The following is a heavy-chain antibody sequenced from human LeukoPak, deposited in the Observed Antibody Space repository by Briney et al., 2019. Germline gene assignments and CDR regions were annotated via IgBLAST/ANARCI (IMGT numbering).Heavy chain of an antibody. J-gene: IGHJ6*02. CDR1: GGSFSGYY. V-gene: IGHV4-34*01. CDR2: INHSGST. Sequence: KPSETLSLTCAVYGGSFSGYYWSWIRQPPGKGLEWIGEINHSGSTNYNPSLKSRVTISVDTSKNQFSLKLSSVTAADTAVYYCARGGWLSPRWGYYGMDVWGQGTTVTVSS. CDR3: ARGGWLSPRWGYYGMDV. D-gene: IGHD5-12*01.